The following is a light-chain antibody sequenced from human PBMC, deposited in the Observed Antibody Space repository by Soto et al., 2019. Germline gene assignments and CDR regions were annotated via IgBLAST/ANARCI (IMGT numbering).Light chain of an antibody. J-gene: IGLJ2*01. CDR2: DDS. CDR1: NIGSES. Sequence: SYELTQPPSVSVAPGQTARITCGGNNIGSESVHWYQQKPGQAPVLVVYDDSDRPSGIPERFSGSNSGNTATLTISRVEAGDEADYYCQVWDSSSDHVVFGGGT. V-gene: IGLV3-21*02. CDR3: QVWDSSSDHVV.